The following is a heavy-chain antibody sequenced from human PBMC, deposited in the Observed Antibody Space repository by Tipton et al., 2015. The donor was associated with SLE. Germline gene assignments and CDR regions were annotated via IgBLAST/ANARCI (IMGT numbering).Heavy chain of an antibody. Sequence: TLSLTCAVSGGSINSAGYYWSWIRQHPGKGLEWIGYISYSGSTSYYPSLKSRVTISLHTSKNQFSLNLTSMSAADTAVYFCARNSFRQRFDSWGQGILVTVSS. D-gene: IGHD6-25*01. CDR1: GGSINSAGYY. V-gene: IGHV4-31*11. CDR3: ARNSFRQRFDS. CDR2: ISYSGST. J-gene: IGHJ4*02.